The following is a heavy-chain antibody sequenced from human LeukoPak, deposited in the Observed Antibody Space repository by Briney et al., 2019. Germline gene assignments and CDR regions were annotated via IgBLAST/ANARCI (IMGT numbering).Heavy chain of an antibody. D-gene: IGHD2-2*02. CDR2: ISAYNGNT. CDR3: ARRPGYCSSTSCYTFDY. CDR1: GYTFTSYG. J-gene: IGHJ4*02. V-gene: IGHV1-18*01. Sequence: ASVKVSCKASGYTFTSYGISWVRQAPGQGLEWMGWISAYNGNTNYAQKLQGRVTMTRDTSISTAYMELSRLRSDDTAVYYCARRPGYCSSTSCYTFDYWGQGTLVTVSS.